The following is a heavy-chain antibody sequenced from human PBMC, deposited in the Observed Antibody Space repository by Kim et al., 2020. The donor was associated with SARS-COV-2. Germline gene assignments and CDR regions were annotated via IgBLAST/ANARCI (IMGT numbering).Heavy chain of an antibody. J-gene: IGHJ6*02. CDR3: ARTGTTGRYYYYGMDV. Sequence: KFQGRGTITRDTSASTSYMELSSLRSEDTAVYYCARTGTTGRYYYYGMDVWGQGTTVTVSS. V-gene: IGHV1-3*01. D-gene: IGHD1-1*01.